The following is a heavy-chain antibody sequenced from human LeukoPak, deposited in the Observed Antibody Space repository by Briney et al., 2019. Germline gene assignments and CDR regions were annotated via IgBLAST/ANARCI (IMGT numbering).Heavy chain of an antibody. CDR3: ARHAVRDGYNRHNDY. CDR1: GYSFSSYW. CDR2: IYPGDSDT. V-gene: IGHV5-51*01. Sequence: GESLKISCKGSGYSFSSYWIGWVRQMPGRGLEWMGIIYPGDSDTRYSPSFQGQVTFSADKSINTAYLQWSSLKASDTAMYYCARHAVRDGYNRHNDYWGQGTLVTVSS. J-gene: IGHJ4*02. D-gene: IGHD5-24*01.